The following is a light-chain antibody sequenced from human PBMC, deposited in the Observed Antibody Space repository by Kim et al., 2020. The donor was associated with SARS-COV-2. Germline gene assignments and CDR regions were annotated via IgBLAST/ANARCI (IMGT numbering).Light chain of an antibody. CDR2: EVS. V-gene: IGKV2D-29*01. CDR1: QSLLDTDGKTY. CDR3: LQTTHLPWA. J-gene: IGKJ1*01. Sequence: DVVMTQTPLSLSVTPGQPASISCRSSQSLLDTDGKTYLFWYVQKPGQAPHLLIHEVSNRFSGVPYRFTGSGSGTDFTLEISRVEAEDAGVYYCLQTTHLPWAFGQGTKVDIK.